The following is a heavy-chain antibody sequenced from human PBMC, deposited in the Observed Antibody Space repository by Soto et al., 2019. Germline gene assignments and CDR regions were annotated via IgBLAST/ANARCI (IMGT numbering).Heavy chain of an antibody. CDR3: ARGLVPAAIVGYYYYMDV. CDR2: INPNSGGT. J-gene: IGHJ6*03. V-gene: IGHV1-2*04. Sequence: QVQLVQSGAEVKKPGASVKVSCKASGYTFTGYYMHWVRQAPGQGLEWMGWINPNSGGTNYAQKFQGWVTRTRDTSISTAYMELSRLRSDDTAVYYCARGLVPAAIVGYYYYMDVWGKGTTVTVSS. CDR1: GYTFTGYY. D-gene: IGHD2-2*01.